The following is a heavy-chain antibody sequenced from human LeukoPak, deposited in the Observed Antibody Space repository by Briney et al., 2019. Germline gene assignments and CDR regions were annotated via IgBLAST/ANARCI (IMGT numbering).Heavy chain of an antibody. D-gene: IGHD3-10*01. CDR2: INHSGST. CDR3: ARRETRIRGVRTKYYFDY. CDR1: GGSFSGYY. Sequence: SETLSLTCAVYGGSFSGYYWSWIRQPPGKGREWIGEINHSGSTNYNPSLKSRVTISVDTSKSQFSLKLSSVTAADTAVYYCARRETRIRGVRTKYYFDYWGQGTLVTVSS. V-gene: IGHV4-34*01. J-gene: IGHJ4*02.